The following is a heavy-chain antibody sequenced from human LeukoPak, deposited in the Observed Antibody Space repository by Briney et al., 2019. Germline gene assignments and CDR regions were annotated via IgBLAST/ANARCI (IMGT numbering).Heavy chain of an antibody. CDR3: ARVRLHVDNGVWLTYYMDV. D-gene: IGHD2-8*01. V-gene: IGHV4-61*02. CDR2: IYTSGST. CDR1: GGSIGSGSYY. Sequence: PSQTLSLTXTVSGGSIGSGSYYWSWIRQPAGKGLEWIGRIYTSGSTNYNPSLKSRVTISVDTPKNQFSLKLSSVTAADTAVYYCARVRLHVDNGVWLTYYMDVWGKGTTVTVSS. J-gene: IGHJ6*03.